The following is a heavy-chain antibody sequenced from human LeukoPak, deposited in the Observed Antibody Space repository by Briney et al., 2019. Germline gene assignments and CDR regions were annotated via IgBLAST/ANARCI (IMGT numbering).Heavy chain of an antibody. J-gene: IGHJ4*02. V-gene: IGHV4-59*02. CDR1: GGSGSSYY. Sequence: SETLSLTCTVSGGSGSSYYWSWIRQSPGKGLESLGYIYYTGSTNYNPSLKSRVTMSVDTSRNQFFLRLSSVTAADTAVYYCARFSEYYHSSVHYLDYWGQGTLVSVSS. D-gene: IGHD3-22*01. CDR2: IYYTGST. CDR3: ARFSEYYHSSVHYLDY.